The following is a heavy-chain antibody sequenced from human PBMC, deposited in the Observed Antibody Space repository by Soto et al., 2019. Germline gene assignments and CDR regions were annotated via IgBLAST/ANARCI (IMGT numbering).Heavy chain of an antibody. CDR3: ARAPVHSGLYHDH. J-gene: IGHJ4*01. D-gene: IGHD6-19*01. CDR2: IYYTGST. Sequence: PSETLSLTCIVSGGSVSSSIYYWSWLRQPPGKGLAWIGYIYYTGSTNYNPSLEDRVFMSVDTSKNQLSLKLTSVTAADTGIYYCARAPVHSGLYHDHWGHGIPVTVSS. V-gene: IGHV4-61*01. CDR1: GGSVSSSIYY.